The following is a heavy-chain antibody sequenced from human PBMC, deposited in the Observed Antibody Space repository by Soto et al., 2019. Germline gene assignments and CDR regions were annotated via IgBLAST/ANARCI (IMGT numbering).Heavy chain of an antibody. CDR3: ARDTEQLVPEPRNWFDP. D-gene: IGHD6-13*01. V-gene: IGHV1-18*01. CDR2: ISAYNGNT. CDR1: GYTFTSYG. J-gene: IGHJ5*02. Sequence: ASVKVSCKASGYTFTSYGISWVRQAPGQGLEWMGWISAYNGNTNYAQKLQGRVTMTTDTSTSTAYMELRSLRSDDTAVYYCARDTEQLVPEPRNWFDPWGQGTLVTVSS.